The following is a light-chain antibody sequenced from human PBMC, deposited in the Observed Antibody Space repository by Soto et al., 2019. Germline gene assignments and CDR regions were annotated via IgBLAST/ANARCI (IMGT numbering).Light chain of an antibody. CDR3: QQYST. V-gene: IGKV3-20*01. CDR2: GAS. J-gene: IGKJ1*01. Sequence: EIVLTQSPGTLSLSPGERATLSCRASQGVSSSYLAWYQQKPGQPPRLLIYGASSRATGIPDRFSGSGSGTDFTLTISSLQPDDFATYYCQQYSTFGQGTKVEIK. CDR1: QGVSSSY.